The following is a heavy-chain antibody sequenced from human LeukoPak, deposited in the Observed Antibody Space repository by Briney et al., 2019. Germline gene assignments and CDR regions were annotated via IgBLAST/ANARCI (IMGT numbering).Heavy chain of an antibody. CDR2: IYHSGST. J-gene: IGHJ4*02. Sequence: SETLSLTCTVSGGSISSYYWSWIRQPPGKGLEWIGEIYHSGSTNYNPSLKSRVTISVDKSKNQFSLKLSSVTAADTAVYYCARAPGGYCSSTSCSPFDYWGQGTLVTVSS. V-gene: IGHV4-59*12. D-gene: IGHD2-2*01. CDR3: ARAPGGYCSSTSCSPFDY. CDR1: GGSISSYY.